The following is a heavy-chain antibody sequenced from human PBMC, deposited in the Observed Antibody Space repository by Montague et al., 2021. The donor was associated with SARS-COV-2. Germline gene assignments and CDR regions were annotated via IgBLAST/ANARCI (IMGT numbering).Heavy chain of an antibody. CDR3: LRENYGAFDA. D-gene: IGHD3-10*01. CDR2: INGGGSRT. J-gene: IGHJ3*01. CDR1: GFSFSTYW. V-gene: IGHV3-74*01. Sequence: SLRLSCAASGFSFSTYWMAWVRQAPGKGLVWVSSINGGGSRTTYPDSVKGRFTIPRDNAKNTLYLQMSSLRVDDTAVYYCLRENYGAFDAWGQGTMVTVSS.